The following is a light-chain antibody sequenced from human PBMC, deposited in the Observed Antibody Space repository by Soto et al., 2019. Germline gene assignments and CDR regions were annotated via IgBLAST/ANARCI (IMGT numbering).Light chain of an antibody. Sequence: DIMMTQSPDSLAVSLGERATINCKSSQSVIHTSNNKSYLAWYQQKAGQPPELLLYWASARDSGVPDRFSGSGSGTNFTLTINSLQAEDVAVYYCQQYYTTPRTFGQGTTVDIK. CDR1: QSVIHTSNNKSY. J-gene: IGKJ2*01. V-gene: IGKV4-1*01. CDR2: WAS. CDR3: QQYYTTPRT.